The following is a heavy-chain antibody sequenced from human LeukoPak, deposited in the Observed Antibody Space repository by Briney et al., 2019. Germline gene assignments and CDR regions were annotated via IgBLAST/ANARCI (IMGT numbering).Heavy chain of an antibody. CDR2: ISSSSSYI. Sequence: GGSLRLSCAASGFTFSSYSMNWVRQAPGKGLEWVSSISSSSSYIYYADSVKGRFTISRDNAKNSLYLQMNSLRAEDTAVYYCARLGYSYAGFDYWGQGTLVTVSS. D-gene: IGHD5-18*01. J-gene: IGHJ4*02. CDR1: GFTFSSYS. CDR3: ARLGYSYAGFDY. V-gene: IGHV3-21*01.